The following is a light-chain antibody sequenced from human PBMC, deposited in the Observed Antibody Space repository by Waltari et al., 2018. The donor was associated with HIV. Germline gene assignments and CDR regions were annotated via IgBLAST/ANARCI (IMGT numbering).Light chain of an antibody. Sequence: QSVLTQTPSVSAAPGQKVVIPCSGRSSNIGSNHVSWYQHVPGTAPNLVIYDNNKRPPGIPERFSGSKSGTSAILDITGVQTGDEADYYCGTWDATLSAVVFGGGTKLTVL. CDR1: SSNIGSNH. J-gene: IGLJ2*01. V-gene: IGLV1-51*01. CDR2: DNN. CDR3: GTWDATLSAVV.